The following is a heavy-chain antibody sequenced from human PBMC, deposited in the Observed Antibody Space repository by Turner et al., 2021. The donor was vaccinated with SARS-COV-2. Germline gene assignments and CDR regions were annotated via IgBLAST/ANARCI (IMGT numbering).Heavy chain of an antibody. Sequence: QVQLQDSGPGLVKPSETLSPTCAVSGGSISSHYWSWIRQPPGKGLEWIGYIYYSGSTNYNPSLKSRVTISVDTSKNQFSLKLSSVTAADTAVYYCARDPGEGSFDYWGQGTLVTVSS. CDR2: IYYSGST. CDR3: ARDPGEGSFDY. D-gene: IGHD3-16*01. V-gene: IGHV4-59*11. J-gene: IGHJ4*02. CDR1: GGSISSHY.